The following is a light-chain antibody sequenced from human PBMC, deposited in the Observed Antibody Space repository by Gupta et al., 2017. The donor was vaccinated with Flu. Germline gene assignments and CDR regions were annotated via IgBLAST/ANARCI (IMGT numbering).Light chain of an antibody. V-gene: IGLV2-8*01. CDR1: SSDVGGYNY. Sequence: QSALTQPPSASGSPGQSVTTYCTGTSSDVGGYNYVSWYQQHPGKAPKLMIYEVTKRPSGVPDRFSGSKSGNTASLTVSGLQAEDEADYYCSSYAGSNNFVFGTGTKVTVL. J-gene: IGLJ1*01. CDR3: SSYAGSNNFV. CDR2: EVT.